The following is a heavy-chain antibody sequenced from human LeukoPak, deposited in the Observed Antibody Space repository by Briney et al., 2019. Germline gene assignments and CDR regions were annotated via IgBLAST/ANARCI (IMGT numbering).Heavy chain of an antibody. CDR3: VRDRGYSTYDY. CDR2: ISYDGSNK. Sequence: GGSLRLSCAASGFTFSSYAMHWVRQAPGKGLEWVAVISYDGSNKYYADSVKGRFTISRDNARNSLYLQMNSLRAEDTAVYYCVRDRGYSTYDYWGQGTLASVSS. CDR1: GFTFSSYA. D-gene: IGHD2-15*01. J-gene: IGHJ4*02. V-gene: IGHV3-30*04.